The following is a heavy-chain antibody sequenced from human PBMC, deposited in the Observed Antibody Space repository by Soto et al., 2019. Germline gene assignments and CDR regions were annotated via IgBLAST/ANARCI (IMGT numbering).Heavy chain of an antibody. CDR1: DDSINSDKYY. CDR2: IYYRGSA. D-gene: IGHD3-16*01. CDR3: ARHGASSFGGIGVFDY. V-gene: IGHV4-39*01. Sequence: PSETLSLTCSVSDDSINSDKYYWGWIRKPPGKGLEWIGNIYYRGSAYYNPSLKSRVTISLDTSKTQFSLNLSSVTAADTAVYYCARHGASSFGGIGVFDYWGQGALVTVSS. J-gene: IGHJ4*02.